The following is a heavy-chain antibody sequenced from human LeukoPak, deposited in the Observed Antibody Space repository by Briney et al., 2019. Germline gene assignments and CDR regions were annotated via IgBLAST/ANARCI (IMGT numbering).Heavy chain of an antibody. CDR2: IYHSGST. CDR1: GGSISSYY. J-gene: IGHJ4*02. CDR3: ARDPADGYNSNYDY. V-gene: IGHV4-38-2*02. Sequence: SETLSLTCTVPGGSISSYYWSWIRQPPGKGLEWIGSIYHSGSTYYNPSLKSRVTISVDTSKNQFSLKLSSVTAADTAVYYCARDPADGYNSNYDYWGQGTLVTVSS. D-gene: IGHD5-24*01.